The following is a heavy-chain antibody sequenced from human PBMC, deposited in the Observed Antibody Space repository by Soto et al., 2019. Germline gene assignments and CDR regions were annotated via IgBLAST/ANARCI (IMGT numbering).Heavy chain of an antibody. CDR3: ARMKGGGSEYFFDY. J-gene: IGHJ4*02. D-gene: IGHD2-15*01. CDR2: INPSGGST. Sequence: ASVKVSCKASGYTFTRYTVHWVRQAPGQGLVGMAMINPSGGSTYYVKTFEGRVTLTSDTSTSTVFMELSSLRPEDTAVYYCARMKGGGSEYFFDYWGQGTLVTVSS. CDR1: GYTFTRYT. V-gene: IGHV1-46*01.